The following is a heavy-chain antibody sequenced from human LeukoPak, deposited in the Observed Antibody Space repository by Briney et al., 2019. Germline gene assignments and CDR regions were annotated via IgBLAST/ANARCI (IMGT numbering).Heavy chain of an antibody. CDR2: ISGSGGST. CDR3: AKEPYDSSGYYLEY. CDR1: GFTFSDHY. V-gene: IGHV3-23*01. J-gene: IGHJ4*02. D-gene: IGHD3-22*01. Sequence: SGGSLRLSCTASGFTFSDHYMTWIRQAPGKGLEWVSAISGSGGSTYYADSVKGRFTISRDNSKNTLYLQMNSLRAEDTAVYYCAKEPYDSSGYYLEYWGQGTLVTVSS.